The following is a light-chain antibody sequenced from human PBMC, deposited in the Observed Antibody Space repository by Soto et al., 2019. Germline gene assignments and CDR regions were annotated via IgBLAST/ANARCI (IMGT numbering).Light chain of an antibody. Sequence: EIVLTQSPATLSLSPGERATLSCRASQSFSNFFAWYQQKPGQAPRLLIYDASSRATSIPARFSGSGSGTEFTLTISSLEPEDFEVYYCHHRSTWPETFGQGNRVEI. J-gene: IGKJ1*01. CDR2: DAS. CDR1: QSFSNF. CDR3: HHRSTWPET. V-gene: IGKV3-11*01.